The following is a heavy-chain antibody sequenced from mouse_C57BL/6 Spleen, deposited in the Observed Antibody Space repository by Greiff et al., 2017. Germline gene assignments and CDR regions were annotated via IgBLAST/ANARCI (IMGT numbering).Heavy chain of an antibody. J-gene: IGHJ2*01. V-gene: IGHV1-58*01. Sequence: VQLQQSGAELVRPGSSVKMSCKTSGYTFTSYGINWVKPRPGQGLEWIGYIYIGNGYTEYNEKFKGKATLTSDTSSSTAYMQLSSLTSEDSAIXFCARDHYGSSYYFDYWGQGTTLTVSS. CDR2: IYIGNGYT. CDR3: ARDHYGSSYYFDY. CDR1: GYTFTSYG. D-gene: IGHD1-1*01.